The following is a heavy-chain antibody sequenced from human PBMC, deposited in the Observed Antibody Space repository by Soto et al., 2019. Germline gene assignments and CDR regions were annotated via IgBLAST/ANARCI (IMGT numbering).Heavy chain of an antibody. J-gene: IGHJ3*02. CDR2: IYYSGST. CDR1: GGSISSYY. V-gene: IGHV4-59*01. CDR3: ARAPVVAAFDI. Sequence: SETLSLTCTVSGGSISSYYWSWIRQLPGKGLEWIGYIYYSGSTNYNPSLKSRVTISVDTSKSQFSLKLSSVTAADTAVYYCARAPVVAAFDIWGQGTMVTVSS. D-gene: IGHD2-15*01.